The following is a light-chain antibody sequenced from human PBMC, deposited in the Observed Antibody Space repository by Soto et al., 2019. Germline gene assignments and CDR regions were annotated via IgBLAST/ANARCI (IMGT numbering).Light chain of an antibody. V-gene: IGKV1-12*01. J-gene: IGKJ4*01. CDR1: QDAGTW. CDR3: QHAYGLRALT. Sequence: DIQMTQSPPFVSASVGDRVTISCRASQDAGTWLSWFHQKPGGAPNLLIFHTSRLQRGVPSRFAGRGSGTEFTLTISSMQPEDFGTYYWQHAYGLRALTFGGGTTVEI. CDR2: HTS.